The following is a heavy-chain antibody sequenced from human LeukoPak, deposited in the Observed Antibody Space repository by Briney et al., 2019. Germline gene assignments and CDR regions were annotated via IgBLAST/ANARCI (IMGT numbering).Heavy chain of an antibody. CDR3: ARHRVWGSSWYDFDY. CDR2: VYYAGGT. J-gene: IGHJ4*02. Sequence: SETLSLTCTVSGGSIDITTYYWGWIRQPPGKGLDWIGSVYYAGGTYYNPSLMSRVTISIDTSKNQFSLKLSSVTAADTAVYYCARHRVWGSSWYDFDYWGQGTLVTVSS. D-gene: IGHD6-13*01. CDR1: GGSIDITTYY. V-gene: IGHV4-39*01.